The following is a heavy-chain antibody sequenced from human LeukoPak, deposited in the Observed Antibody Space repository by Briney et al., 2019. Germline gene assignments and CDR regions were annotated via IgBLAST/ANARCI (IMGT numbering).Heavy chain of an antibody. CDR1: GGSISSSSYY. Sequence: PSETLSLTCTVSGGSISSSSYYWGWIRQPPGKGLEWIGSIYYSGSTYYNPSLKSRVTISVDTSKNQFSLKLSSVTAADTAVYYCARDLLIVGARSYYYYMDVWGKGTTVTVSS. V-gene: IGHV4-39*07. J-gene: IGHJ6*03. CDR3: ARDLLIVGARSYYYYMDV. CDR2: IYYSGST. D-gene: IGHD1-26*01.